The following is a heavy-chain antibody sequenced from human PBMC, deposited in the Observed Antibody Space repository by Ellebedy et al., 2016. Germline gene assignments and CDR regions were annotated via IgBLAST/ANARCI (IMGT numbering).Heavy chain of an antibody. V-gene: IGHV4-39*01. J-gene: IGHJ4*02. CDR3: ARQLGFALGRLDF. D-gene: IGHD3-16*01. CDR1: GGSISSSSYY. Sequence: SETLSLTCTVSGGSISSSSYYWGWIRQPPEKGLEWIGSIRYSGSTSYNPSLKSRVTISVDTSKNQFSLKLNSVTAADTAVYYCARQLGFALGRLDFWGQGTLVTVSS. CDR2: IRYSGST.